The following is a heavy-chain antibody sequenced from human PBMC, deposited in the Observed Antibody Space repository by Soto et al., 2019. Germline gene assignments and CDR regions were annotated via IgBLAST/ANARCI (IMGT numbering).Heavy chain of an antibody. V-gene: IGHV3-30-3*01. CDR2: ISYDGSNE. CDR1: GFTFRSYA. CDR3: AIAATVVTPLDN. J-gene: IGHJ4*02. Sequence: GGSLRLSCAASGFTFRSYAMHWVRQAPGKGLEWVAVISYDGSNEYYADSVKGRFTISRDNSKNTLYLQMNSLRAEDTALYYCAIAATVVTPLDNWGQGTPVTVSS. D-gene: IGHD4-17*01.